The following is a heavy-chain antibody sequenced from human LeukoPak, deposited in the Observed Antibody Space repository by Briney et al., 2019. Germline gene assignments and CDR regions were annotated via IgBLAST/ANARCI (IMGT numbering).Heavy chain of an antibody. CDR1: GYTFTTYY. J-gene: IGHJ4*02. Sequence: ASVKVSCKSSGYTFTTYYMHWVRQAPGQGLEWMGIINPSGGSTSYAQKFQGRVTVTRDMSTSTVYMELSSLRSEDTAVYYCARDRRIVMGGYYFDYWGQGTLVTVSS. V-gene: IGHV1-46*01. CDR2: INPSGGST. CDR3: ARDRRIVMGGYYFDY. D-gene: IGHD1-26*01.